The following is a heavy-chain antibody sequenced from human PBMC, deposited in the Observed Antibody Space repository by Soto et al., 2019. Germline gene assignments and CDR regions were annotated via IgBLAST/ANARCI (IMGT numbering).Heavy chain of an antibody. J-gene: IGHJ3*02. CDR1: GYTFNRHD. V-gene: IGHV1-8*01. CDR3: AREGLYGSSQDNTFDI. Sequence: QVQLVQSGAEVKRSGASVRISCKASGYTFNRHDINWVRQATGQGPEWIGWMNPNSVNTGYAQKFQGRVTMTRDSSITTAYMDLSSLTSEDTAIYYCAREGLYGSSQDNTFDIWGQGTMVSVSS. CDR2: MNPNSVNT. D-gene: IGHD6-19*01.